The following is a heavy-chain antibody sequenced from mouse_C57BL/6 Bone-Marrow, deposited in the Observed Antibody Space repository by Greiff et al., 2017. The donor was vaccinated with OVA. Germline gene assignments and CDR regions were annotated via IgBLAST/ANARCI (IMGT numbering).Heavy chain of an antibody. D-gene: IGHD1-1*01. CDR2: IYPRSGNT. CDR3: ARGGYYGSNNFDY. J-gene: IGHJ2*01. CDR1: GYTFTSYG. Sequence: VQLQQSGAELARPGASVKLSCKASGYTFTSYGISWVKQRTGQGLEWIGEIYPRSGNTYYNEKFKGKATLTADKSSSTAYMELRSLTSADSAVYFCARGGYYGSNNFDYWGQGTTLTVSS. V-gene: IGHV1-81*01.